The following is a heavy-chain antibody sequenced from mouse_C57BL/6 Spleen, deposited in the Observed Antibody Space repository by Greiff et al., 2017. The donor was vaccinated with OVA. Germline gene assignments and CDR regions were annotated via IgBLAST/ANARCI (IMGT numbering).Heavy chain of an antibody. V-gene: IGHV1-72*01. CDR1: GYTFTSYW. D-gene: IGHD1-1*01. CDR2: IDPNSGGT. J-gene: IGHJ2*01. Sequence: QVQLQQPGAELVKPGASVKLSCKASGYTFTSYWMHWVRQRPGRGLEWIGRIDPNSGGTKYNENVKSKATLTVDKPSSTAYMQLSSLTSADSAVYCCGREDPFITTVPFDDWGQGTTLTVSS. CDR3: GREDPFITTVPFDD.